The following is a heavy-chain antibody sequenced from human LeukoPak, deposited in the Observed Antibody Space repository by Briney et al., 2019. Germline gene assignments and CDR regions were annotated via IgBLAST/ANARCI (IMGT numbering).Heavy chain of an antibody. D-gene: IGHD4-17*01. J-gene: IGHJ3*02. CDR1: GGSISSGDYY. V-gene: IGHV4-30-4*01. CDR3: ARDSTGDAFDI. Sequence: PSQTLSLTCTVSGGSISSGDYYWSWIRQPPGKGLEWIGYIYYSGSTNYNPPLKSRVTISVDTSKNQFSLKLSSVTAADTAVYYCARDSTGDAFDIWGQGTMVTVSS. CDR2: IYYSGST.